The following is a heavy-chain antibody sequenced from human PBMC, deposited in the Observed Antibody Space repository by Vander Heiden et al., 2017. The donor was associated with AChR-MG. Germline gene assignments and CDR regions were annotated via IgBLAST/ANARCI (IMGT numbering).Heavy chain of an antibody. Sequence: QVQLQQWGAGLLKPSETLSLTCAVDGGSFSGYYWSWIRQPPGKGLEWIGEINHSGSTNYNPSLKSRVTISVDTSKNQFSLKLSSVTAADTAVYYCARGKFTQATTVWMGNWLDPWGQGTLVTVSS. J-gene: IGHJ5*02. D-gene: IGHD4-17*01. CDR3: ARGKFTQATTVWMGNWLDP. CDR1: GGSFSGYY. V-gene: IGHV4-34*01. CDR2: INHSGST.